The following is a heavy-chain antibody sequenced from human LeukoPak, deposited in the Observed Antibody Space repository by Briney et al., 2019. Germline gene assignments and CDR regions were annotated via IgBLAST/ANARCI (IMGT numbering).Heavy chain of an antibody. CDR1: GFTVSSNY. V-gene: IGHV3-53*01. J-gene: IGHJ4*02. CDR2: IYNGGST. D-gene: IGHD1-20*01. Sequence: GRSLRLSCAASGFTVSSNYMSWVRQAPGKGLEWVSVIYNGGSTYYADSVKGRFTISRDNSKNTLYLQMNSLRAEDTAVYYCAITGTTWVFDYWGQGTLVTVSS. CDR3: AITGTTWVFDY.